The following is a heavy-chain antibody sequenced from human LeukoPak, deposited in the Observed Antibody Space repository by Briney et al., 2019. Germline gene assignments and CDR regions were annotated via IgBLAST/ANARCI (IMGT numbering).Heavy chain of an antibody. CDR3: ARGLSRGQQLVTLDYYYYYMDV. CDR1: GFTFSVYT. CDR2: INYRAGT. Sequence: GSLRLSCAASGFTFSVYTMNWVRQPPGKGLEWIGEINYRAGTNYNPSLRSRVTISVDMSKNQFSLRLSSVIAADTAMYYCARGLSRGQQLVTLDYYYYYMDVWGKGTTVTVSS. V-gene: IGHV4-34*01. J-gene: IGHJ6*03. D-gene: IGHD6-13*01.